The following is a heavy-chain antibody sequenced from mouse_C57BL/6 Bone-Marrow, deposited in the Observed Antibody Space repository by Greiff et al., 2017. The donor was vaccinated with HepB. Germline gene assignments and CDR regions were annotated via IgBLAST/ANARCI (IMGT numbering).Heavy chain of an antibody. CDR3: ARYRGSSYGFAY. CDR1: GFTFTDYY. CDR2: IRNKANGYTT. J-gene: IGHJ3*01. D-gene: IGHD1-1*01. V-gene: IGHV7-3*01. Sequence: EVQGVESGGGLVQPGGSLSLSCAASGFTFTDYYMSWVRQPPGKALEWLGFIRNKANGYTTEYSASVKGRFTISRDNSQSILYLQMNALRAEDSATYYCARYRGSSYGFAYWGQGTLVTVSA.